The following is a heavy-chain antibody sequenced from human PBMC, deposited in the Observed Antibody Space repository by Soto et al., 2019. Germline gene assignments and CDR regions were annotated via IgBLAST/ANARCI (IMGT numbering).Heavy chain of an antibody. J-gene: IGHJ5*02. CDR2: IWYDGSNK. Sequence: GGSLRLSCAASGFTFSSYGMHWVRQAPGKGLEWVAVIWYDGSNKYYADSVKGRLTISRDNSKNRLYLEMNSLRAEDTAVYYCASGSRIAAAGRINWFDPWGQGTLVTVSS. D-gene: IGHD6-13*01. CDR3: ASGSRIAAAGRINWFDP. CDR1: GFTFSSYG. V-gene: IGHV3-33*01.